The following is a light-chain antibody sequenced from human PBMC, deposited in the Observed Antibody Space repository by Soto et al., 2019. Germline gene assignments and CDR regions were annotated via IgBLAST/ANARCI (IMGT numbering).Light chain of an antibody. CDR2: TNN. CDR1: SSNIGSNT. Sequence: QSVLTQPPSASGTPGQTVTISCSGSSSNIGSNTVNWYQQLPGTAPKLLMHTNNQRPSGVPDRFSGSKSGNSASLAISGLQSEDEADYYCAAWDDSLSCWGFGGGTKLTVL. J-gene: IGLJ2*01. V-gene: IGLV1-44*01. CDR3: AAWDDSLSCWG.